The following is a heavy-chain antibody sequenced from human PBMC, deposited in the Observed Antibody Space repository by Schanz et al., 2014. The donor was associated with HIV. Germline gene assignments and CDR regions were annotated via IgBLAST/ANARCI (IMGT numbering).Heavy chain of an antibody. CDR1: GYTFIDYY. J-gene: IGHJ4*02. V-gene: IGHV1-2*02. D-gene: IGHD2-15*01. CDR2: IKPNSGDT. CDR3: TINQYQLLPFDY. Sequence: QVQLVQSGPEVKKPGASVRVSCETSGYTFIDYYVHWVRQAPGQGPEWMGYIKPNSGDTFYAQKFRGRVTMTRDTSMSTASVELTRLRSDNTAVYFCTINQYQLLPFDYWGQGTLVSVSS.